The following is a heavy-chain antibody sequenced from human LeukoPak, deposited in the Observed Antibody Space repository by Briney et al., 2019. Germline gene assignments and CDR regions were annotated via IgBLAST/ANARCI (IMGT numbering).Heavy chain of an antibody. D-gene: IGHD4-17*01. CDR1: GFTFSSYA. CDR2: ISGSGGST. CDR3: AKAYGDSRIYYYGMDV. V-gene: IGHV3-23*01. J-gene: IGHJ6*02. Sequence: PGGSLRLSCAASGFTFSSYAMNWVRQAPGKGLEWVSGISGSGGSTYYADSVKGRFTISRDNSKNTLSLQMNSLRAEDTAIYYCAKAYGDSRIYYYGMDVWGQGTTVTVSS.